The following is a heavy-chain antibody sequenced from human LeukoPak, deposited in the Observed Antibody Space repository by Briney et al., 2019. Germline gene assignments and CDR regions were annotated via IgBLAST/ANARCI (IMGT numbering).Heavy chain of an antibody. D-gene: IGHD3-10*01. CDR1: GFTFSSYW. V-gene: IGHV3-7*03. CDR3: AKVPSLSEFYFDY. CDR2: IKQDGSEK. Sequence: PGGSLRLSCAASGFTFSSYWMSWVRQAPGKGLEWVANIKQDGSEKYYVDSVKGRFTISRDNSKNTLYLQMNSLRAEDTAVYYCAKVPSLSEFYFDYWGQGTLVTVSS. J-gene: IGHJ4*02.